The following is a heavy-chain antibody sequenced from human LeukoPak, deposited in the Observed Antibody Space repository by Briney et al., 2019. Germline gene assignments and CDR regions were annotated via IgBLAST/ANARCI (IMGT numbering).Heavy chain of an antibody. J-gene: IGHJ4*02. CDR1: GGTFSSYG. CDR2: INPSGGST. CDR3: ARGPSLIAVAGPDY. D-gene: IGHD6-19*01. V-gene: IGHV1-46*01. Sequence: ASVKVSCKASGGTFSSYGISWVRQAPGQGLEWMGIINPSGGSTSYAQKFQGRVTMTRDTSTSTVYMELSSLRSEDTAVYYCARGPSLIAVAGPDYWGQGTLVTVSS.